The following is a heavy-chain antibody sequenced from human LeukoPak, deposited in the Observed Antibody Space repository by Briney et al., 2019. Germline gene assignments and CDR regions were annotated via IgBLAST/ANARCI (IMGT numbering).Heavy chain of an antibody. CDR1: GFTFSNYW. CDR3: AKSGAMIVVVTPFDY. J-gene: IGHJ4*02. V-gene: IGHV3-74*01. D-gene: IGHD3-22*01. Sequence: GGSLRLSCAASGFTFSNYWMHWVRQAPGKGLVWVSRISPDGSSTTYADSVKGRFTISRDNSKNTLYLQMNSLRAEDTAVYYCAKSGAMIVVVTPFDYWGQGTLVTVSS. CDR2: ISPDGSST.